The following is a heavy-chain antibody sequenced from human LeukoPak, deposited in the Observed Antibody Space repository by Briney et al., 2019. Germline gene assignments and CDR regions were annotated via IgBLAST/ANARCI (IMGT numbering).Heavy chain of an antibody. CDR1: GGSISSSSYY. Sequence: AETLSLTCTVSGGSISSSSYYWGWIRQPPWKGLEWIGSIYYSGSAYYNPSLKSRVTISVDTSKNQFSLKLSSVTAADTAVYYCARSIPDYVWGSYRPHYFDYWGQGTLVTVSS. CDR3: ARSIPDYVWGSYRPHYFDY. D-gene: IGHD3-16*02. V-gene: IGHV4-39*07. CDR2: IYYSGSA. J-gene: IGHJ4*02.